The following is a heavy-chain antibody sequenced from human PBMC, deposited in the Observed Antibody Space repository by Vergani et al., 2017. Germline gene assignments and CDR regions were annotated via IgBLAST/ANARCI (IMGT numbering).Heavy chain of an antibody. Sequence: QITLKESGPTLVKPTQTLTLTCTFSGFSLSTSGVGVGWIRQPPGKALEWLALIYWDDDKRYSPSLKSRLTFTKGTSKNQVVLTMTNMDPVDTATYYCAHRRDGSVFGDFDYWGQGTLVTVSS. D-gene: IGHD3-10*01. J-gene: IGHJ4*02. CDR3: AHRRDGSVFGDFDY. CDR1: GFSLSTSGVG. CDR2: IYWDDDK. V-gene: IGHV2-5*02.